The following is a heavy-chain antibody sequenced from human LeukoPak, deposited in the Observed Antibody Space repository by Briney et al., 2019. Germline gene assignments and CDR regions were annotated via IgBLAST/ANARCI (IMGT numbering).Heavy chain of an antibody. CDR1: GYTFNSYG. J-gene: IGHJ3*02. Sequence: EASVKVSCKASGYTFNSYGISWVRQAPGQGLEWMGWISAYNGNTNYAQKLQGRVTMTTDTSTSTAYMELRSLRSDDTAVYYCARVTFTDDAFDIWGQGTMVTVSS. CDR2: ISAYNGNT. V-gene: IGHV1-18*01. CDR3: ARVTFTDDAFDI. D-gene: IGHD1-20*01.